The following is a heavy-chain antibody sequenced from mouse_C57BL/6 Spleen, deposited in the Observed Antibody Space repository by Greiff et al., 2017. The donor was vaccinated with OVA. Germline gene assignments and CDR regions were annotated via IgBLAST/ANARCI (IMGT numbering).Heavy chain of an antibody. V-gene: IGHV1-85*01. CDR2: IYPRDGST. D-gene: IGHD2-5*01. Sequence: QVQLKESGPELVKPGASVKLSCKASGYTFTSYDINWVKQRPGQGLEWIGWIYPRDGSTKYNEKFKGKATLTVDTSSSTAYMELHSLTSEDSAVYFCARSDSNYDVYYFDYWGQGTTLTVSS. CDR3: ARSDSNYDVYYFDY. J-gene: IGHJ2*01. CDR1: GYTFTSYD.